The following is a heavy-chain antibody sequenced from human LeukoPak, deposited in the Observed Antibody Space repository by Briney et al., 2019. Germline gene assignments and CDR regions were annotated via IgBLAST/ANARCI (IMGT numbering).Heavy chain of an antibody. D-gene: IGHD3-22*01. V-gene: IGHV4-38-2*02. J-gene: IGHJ4*02. CDR3: ASEGYYDSSALTH. Sequence: SETLSLTCTVSGYSISSGYYWGWIRQPPGKGLEWIGSIYHSGSTYYNPSLKSRVTISVDTSKNQFSLKLSSVTAADTAVYYCASEGYYDSSALTHWGQGTLVTVSS. CDR1: GYSISSGYY. CDR2: IYHSGST.